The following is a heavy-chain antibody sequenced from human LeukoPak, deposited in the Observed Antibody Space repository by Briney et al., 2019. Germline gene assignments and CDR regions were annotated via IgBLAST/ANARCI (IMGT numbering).Heavy chain of an antibody. CDR2: IYYSGSS. V-gene: IGHV4-31*03. Sequence: PSETLSLTCTVSGGSINNGGYYWSWIRQHPGKGLEWIGYIYYSGSSYYNPSLRSRVTISVDTSKNHFSLKLSSVTAADTAVYYCARDARGSYSGYDGKAFDIWGQGTMVTVSS. J-gene: IGHJ3*02. CDR3: ARDARGSYSGYDGKAFDI. CDR1: GGSINNGGYY. D-gene: IGHD5-12*01.